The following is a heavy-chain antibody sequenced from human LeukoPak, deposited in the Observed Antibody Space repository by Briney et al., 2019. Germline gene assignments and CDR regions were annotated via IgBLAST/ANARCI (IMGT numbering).Heavy chain of an antibody. CDR1: GGSISSSSYY. CDR3: ARQLYYYDSSGYYQPFDY. Sequence: SETLSLTCTVSGGSISSSSYYWGWIRQPPGKGLEWIGEINHSGSTNYNPSLKSRVTISVDTSKNQFSLKLSSVTAADTAVYYCARQLYYYDSSGYYQPFDYWGQGTLVTVSS. CDR2: INHSGST. D-gene: IGHD3-22*01. J-gene: IGHJ4*02. V-gene: IGHV4-39*07.